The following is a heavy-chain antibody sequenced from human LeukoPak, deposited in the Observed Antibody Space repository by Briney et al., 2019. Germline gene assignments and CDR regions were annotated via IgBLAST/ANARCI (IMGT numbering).Heavy chain of an antibody. CDR3: ARDDGAGPHY. Sequence: GGSLRLSCVVSGFTFTGYWMSWVRQAPGKGLEWVANIKIDGSEKYYVDSVKGRFTISRDNAKNSLYLQMISLRADDTAVYYCARDDGAGPHYWGQGTLVTVST. J-gene: IGHJ4*02. CDR1: GFTFTGYW. D-gene: IGHD3-10*01. CDR2: IKIDGSEK. V-gene: IGHV3-7*01.